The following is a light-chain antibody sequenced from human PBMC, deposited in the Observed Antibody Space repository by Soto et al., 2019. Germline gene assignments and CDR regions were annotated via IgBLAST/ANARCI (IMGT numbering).Light chain of an antibody. CDR3: QSYDRSLSGVV. J-gene: IGLJ2*01. Sequence: QPVLTQPPSVSGAPGQRVTISGTGSSSNIGAGYDVHWYQQLPGTAPKLLIYGNSNRPSGVPDRFSGSKSGTSASLAITGLQAEDEADYYCQSYDRSLSGVVFGGGTKLTVL. V-gene: IGLV1-40*01. CDR2: GNS. CDR1: SSNIGAGYD.